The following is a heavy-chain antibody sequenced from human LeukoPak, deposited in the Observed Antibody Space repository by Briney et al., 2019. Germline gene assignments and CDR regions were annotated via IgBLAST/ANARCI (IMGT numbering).Heavy chain of an antibody. CDR2: IYYSGGT. J-gene: IGHJ5*02. CDR3: ARALPLAAAGTDWFDP. D-gene: IGHD6-13*01. CDR1: GGSISSYY. Sequence: SETLSLTCTVSGGSISSYYWSWIRQPPGKGLEWIGYIYYSGGTNYNPSLKSRVTISVDTSKNQFSLKLSSVTAADTAVYYCARALPLAAAGTDWFDPWGQGTLVTVSS. V-gene: IGHV4-59*01.